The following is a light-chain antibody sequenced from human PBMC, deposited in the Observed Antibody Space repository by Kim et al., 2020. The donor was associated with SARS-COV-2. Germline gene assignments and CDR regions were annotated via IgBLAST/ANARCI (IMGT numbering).Light chain of an antibody. CDR1: QGSSSY. J-gene: IGKJ3*01. CDR3: QQYYSYPFT. Sequence: EATGERVNITCRASQGSSSYLAWDQQKPGKAPKRRSYAASTLQRGVPSRFSGSGYGTDFTLTISCLQSEDFATYYCQQYYSYPFTFGPGTKVDIK. CDR2: AAS. V-gene: IGKV1-8*01.